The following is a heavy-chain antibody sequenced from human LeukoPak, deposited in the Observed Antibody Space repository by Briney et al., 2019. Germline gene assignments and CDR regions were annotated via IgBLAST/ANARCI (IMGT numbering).Heavy chain of an antibody. CDR2: ISHTGGT. J-gene: IGHJ5*02. D-gene: IGHD3-10*01. V-gene: IGHV4-4*02. CDR3: ARGPRFGELLWHWFDP. Sequence: SGTLSLTCAVSGGSISSRNWWSWVRQPPGKGLEWIGEISHTGGTSYNPPLKSRVTISEDTSKNQFSLKLRSVTAADTAVYYCARGPRFGELLWHWFDPWGQGTLVTVSP. CDR1: GGSISSRNW.